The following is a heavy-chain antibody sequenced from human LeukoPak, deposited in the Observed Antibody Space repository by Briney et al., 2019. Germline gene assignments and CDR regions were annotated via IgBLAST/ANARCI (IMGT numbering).Heavy chain of an antibody. Sequence: SVKVSCKASEGTFSSYAISWVRQAPGQGLEWMGGIIPIFGTANYAQKFQGRVTITADESTSTAYMELSSLRSEDTAVYYCARAVVHRTAAGTYYYYGMDVWGQGTTVTVSS. CDR1: EGTFSSYA. CDR2: IIPIFGTA. V-gene: IGHV1-69*13. J-gene: IGHJ6*02. CDR3: ARAVVHRTAAGTYYYYGMDV. D-gene: IGHD6-13*01.